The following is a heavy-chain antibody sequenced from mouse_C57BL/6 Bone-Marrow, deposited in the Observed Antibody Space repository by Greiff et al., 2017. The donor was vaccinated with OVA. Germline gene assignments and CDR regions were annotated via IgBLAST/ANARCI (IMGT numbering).Heavy chain of an antibody. CDR1: GYTFTGYW. CDR2: ILPGSGST. V-gene: IGHV1-9*01. Sequence: QVQLKESGAELMKPGASVKLSCKATGYTFTGYWIEWVKQRPGHGLEWIGEILPGSGSTNYIEKFKGKATFTADTSSNTAYMQLSSLTTEDSAIYYCARGKGNYFDYWGQGTTLTVSS. J-gene: IGHJ2*01. CDR3: ARGKGNYFDY.